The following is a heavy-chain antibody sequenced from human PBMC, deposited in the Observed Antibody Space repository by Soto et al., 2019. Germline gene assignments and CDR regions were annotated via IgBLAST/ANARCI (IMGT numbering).Heavy chain of an antibody. CDR2: IHPSGGGT. D-gene: IGHD2-21*02. Sequence: ASVKVSCKPSGYTFNTYYLHWVRQAPGQALEWMGVIHPSGGGTTYAQKFLGRVTVTRDTSTSTVFMELSSLRSDDAAVYYCARGDHIAVQTASFDYWGQGTLVTVSS. CDR1: GYTFNTYY. J-gene: IGHJ4*02. V-gene: IGHV1-46*02. CDR3: ARGDHIAVQTASFDY.